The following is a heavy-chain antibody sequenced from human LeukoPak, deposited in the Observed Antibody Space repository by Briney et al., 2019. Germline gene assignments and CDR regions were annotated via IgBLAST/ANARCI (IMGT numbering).Heavy chain of an antibody. Sequence: GGSLRLSCAASGFIFSDYYMSWLRQAPGKGLEWVSYISSSGSTIYFADSVKGRFTICRDNAKNSLYLQMNSLRAEDTAVYYCAGDLDTAAAGLSAWEAPGEYYYYGMDVWGQGTTVTVSS. CDR3: AGDLDTAAAGLSAWEAPGEYYYYGMDV. CDR1: GFIFSDYY. CDR2: ISSSGSTI. J-gene: IGHJ6*02. D-gene: IGHD6-13*01. V-gene: IGHV3-11*01.